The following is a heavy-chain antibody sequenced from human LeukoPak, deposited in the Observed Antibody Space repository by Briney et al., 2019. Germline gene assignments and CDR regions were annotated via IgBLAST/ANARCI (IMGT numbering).Heavy chain of an antibody. CDR1: GGSFSGYY. D-gene: IGHD2-15*01. V-gene: IGHV4-34*01. Sequence: SETLSLTCAVYGGSFSGYYWSWIRQPPGKGLEWIGEINHSGSTNYNPSLKSRVTISVDTSKNQFSLKLSSVTAADTAVYYCAREAKAATPPNYYYYYMDVWGKGTTVTVSS. CDR3: AREAKAATPPNYYYYYMDV. CDR2: INHSGST. J-gene: IGHJ6*03.